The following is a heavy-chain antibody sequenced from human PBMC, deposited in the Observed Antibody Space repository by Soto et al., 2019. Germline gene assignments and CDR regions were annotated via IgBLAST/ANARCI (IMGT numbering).Heavy chain of an antibody. CDR3: AKSPTPTTVVTPCYFDY. V-gene: IGHV3-23*01. J-gene: IGHJ4*02. CDR2: ISGSGGST. CDR1: GFTFSSYA. D-gene: IGHD4-17*01. Sequence: PGGSLRLSCAASGFTFSSYAMSWVRQAPGKGLEWVSAISGSGGSTYYADSVKGRFTISRDNSKNTLYLQMNSLRAEDTAVYYCAKSPTPTTVVTPCYFDYWGQGTLVTVSS.